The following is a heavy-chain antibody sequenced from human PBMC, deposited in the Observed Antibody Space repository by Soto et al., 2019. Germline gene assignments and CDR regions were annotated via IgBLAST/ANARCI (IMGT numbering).Heavy chain of an antibody. CDR2: ISGSFGST. J-gene: IGHJ4*02. V-gene: IGHV3-23*01. D-gene: IGHD2-8*01. CDR3: ASRSAPVLRLTY. CDR1: GFSFSSYA. Sequence: PGGSLGLSCVASGFSFSSYAMNWVRQAPGKGLEWVSTISGSFGSTYYADPVQGRFTVSRDNSKNTLYLQMNSLRAEDTAVYYYASRSAPVLRLTYWGPGTQVTVSS.